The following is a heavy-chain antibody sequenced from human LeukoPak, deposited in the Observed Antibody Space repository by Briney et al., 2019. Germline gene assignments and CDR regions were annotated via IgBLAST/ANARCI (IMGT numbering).Heavy chain of an antibody. CDR3: TSRGSRAQLYFDY. J-gene: IGHJ4*02. CDR2: IKSKTDGGST. V-gene: IGHV3-15*01. CDR1: GFPFNNAW. D-gene: IGHD1-1*01. Sequence: PGGSLRLSCAASGFPFNNAWMSWVRQAPGKELEWLGPIKSKTDGGSTDYAAPVKGRFTISRDDSKNTLYLQMNSLKTEDTAVYYCTSRGSRAQLYFDYWGQGTLVTVSS.